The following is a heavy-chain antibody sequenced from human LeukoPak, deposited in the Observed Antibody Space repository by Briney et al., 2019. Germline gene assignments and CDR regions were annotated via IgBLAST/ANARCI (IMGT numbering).Heavy chain of an antibody. V-gene: IGHV3-53*01. Sequence: GGSLRLSCAASGFTVSSDSMNWVRQAPGKGLEWVSVIYSGGSTYYADSAKGRFTISRDNSKNTLYLQMNSLRAEDTAVYYCAVDFGDYSFDYWGQGTLVTVSS. CDR2: IYSGGST. D-gene: IGHD4-17*01. CDR1: GFTVSSDS. J-gene: IGHJ4*02. CDR3: AVDFGDYSFDY.